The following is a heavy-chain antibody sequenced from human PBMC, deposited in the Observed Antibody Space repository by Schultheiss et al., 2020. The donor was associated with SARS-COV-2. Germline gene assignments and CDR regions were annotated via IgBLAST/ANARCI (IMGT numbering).Heavy chain of an antibody. CDR3: ARDRRYCSSTSCYDYYYYYMDV. J-gene: IGHJ6*03. V-gene: IGHV4-34*01. D-gene: IGHD2-2*01. CDR2: INHSGST. Sequence: SETLSLTCAVYGGSFSGYYWSWIRQPPGKGLEWIGEINHSGSTNYNPSLKSRVTISVDTSKNQFSLQLNSVTPEDTAVYYCARDRRYCSSTSCYDYYYYYMDVWGKGTTVTVAS. CDR1: GGSFSGYY.